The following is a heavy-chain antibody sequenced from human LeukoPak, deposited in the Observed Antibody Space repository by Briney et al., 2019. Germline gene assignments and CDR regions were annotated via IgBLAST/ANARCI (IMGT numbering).Heavy chain of an antibody. D-gene: IGHD3-16*02. CDR3: ARSLDYVWGSYRYYDY. V-gene: IGHV1-18*01. J-gene: IGHJ4*02. CDR2: ISAYNGNT. Sequence: ASVKVSCKASGYTFTGYGISWVRQAPGQGLEWMGWISAYNGNTNYAQKLQGRVTMTTDTSTSTAYMELRSLRSDDTAVYYCARSLDYVWGSYRYYDYWGQGTLVTVSS. CDR1: GYTFTGYG.